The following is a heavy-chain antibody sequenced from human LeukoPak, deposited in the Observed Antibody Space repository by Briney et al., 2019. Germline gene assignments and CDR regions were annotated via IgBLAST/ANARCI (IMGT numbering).Heavy chain of an antibody. D-gene: IGHD6-6*01. CDR3: ARGGSSSPVISVH. CDR1: GFTFSDYN. V-gene: IGHV3-21*01. J-gene: IGHJ4*02. Sequence: GGSLRLSCAASGFTFSDYNMNWVRQAPGKGLEWVSSITSSSSSYMYYADSVKGRFTISRDNAGNSLYLQMNSLRAEDTAVYYCARGGSSSPVISVHWGQGTLVTVSS. CDR2: ITSSSSSYM.